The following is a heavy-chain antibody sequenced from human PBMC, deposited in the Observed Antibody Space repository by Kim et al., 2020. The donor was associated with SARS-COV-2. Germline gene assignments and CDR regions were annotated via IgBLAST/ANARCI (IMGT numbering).Heavy chain of an antibody. CDR3: ARLLGYCTGGVCYGWYFDL. Sequence: GESLKISCKGSGYSFTSYWIGWVRQMPGKGLEWMGIIYPGDSDTRYSPSFQGQVTISADKSISTAYLQWSSLKASDTAMYYCARLLGYCTGGVCYGWYFDLWGRGTLVTVSS. J-gene: IGHJ2*01. CDR2: IYPGDSDT. V-gene: IGHV5-51*01. CDR1: GYSFTSYW. D-gene: IGHD2-8*02.